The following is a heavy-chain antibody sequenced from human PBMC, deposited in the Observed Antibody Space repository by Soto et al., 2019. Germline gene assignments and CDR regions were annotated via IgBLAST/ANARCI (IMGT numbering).Heavy chain of an antibody. V-gene: IGHV4-61*01. Sequence: SETLSLTCTVSGGSVSSGSYYWSWIRQPPGKGLEWIGYIYYSGSTNYNPSLKSRVTISVDTSKNQFSLKLSSVTAADTAVYYCARVMSGGDFDYWGQGTLVTVSS. CDR1: GGSVSSGSYY. D-gene: IGHD2-15*01. J-gene: IGHJ4*02. CDR3: ARVMSGGDFDY. CDR2: IYYSGST.